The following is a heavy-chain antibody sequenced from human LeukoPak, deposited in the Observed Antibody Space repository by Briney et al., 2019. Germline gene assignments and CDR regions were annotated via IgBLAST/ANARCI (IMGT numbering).Heavy chain of an antibody. CDR1: GDSISSNSAA. J-gene: IGHJ5*02. V-gene: IGHV6-1*01. CDR2: SYYRSKWYN. CDR3: ARDPCTSSSCPNNWIDP. D-gene: IGHD2-2*01. Sequence: SQTLSLTCAISGDSISSNSAAWNWIRQSPSRGLEWLGRSYYRSKWYNNYAISVKSRITINPDTSKNQFSLQLNSVTPEDTAVYYCARDPCTSSSCPNNWIDPWGQGTLVTVSS.